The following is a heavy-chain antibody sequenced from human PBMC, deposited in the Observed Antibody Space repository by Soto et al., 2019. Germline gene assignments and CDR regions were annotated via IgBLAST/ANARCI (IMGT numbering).Heavy chain of an antibody. CDR2: ISSSGSTI. Sequence: GGSLRLSCAASGFTFSDYYMSWIRQAPGKGLERVSYISSSGSTIYYADSVKGRFTISRDNAKNSLYLQMNSLRAEDTAVYYCAREGRDTAMVRGMDVWGQGTTVTVSS. CDR3: AREGRDTAMVRGMDV. D-gene: IGHD5-18*01. CDR1: GFTFSDYY. J-gene: IGHJ6*02. V-gene: IGHV3-11*01.